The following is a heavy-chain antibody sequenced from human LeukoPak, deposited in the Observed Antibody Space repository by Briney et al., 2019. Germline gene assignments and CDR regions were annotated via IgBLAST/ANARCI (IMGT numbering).Heavy chain of an antibody. V-gene: IGHV3-30-3*01. Sequence: GSLRLSCAASGFTFSSYAMHWVRQAPGKGLEWVAVISYDGSNKYYADSVKGRFTISRDNSKNTLYLQMNSLRAEDTAVYYCAKDLGYCSSTSCFAFDYWGQGTLVTVSS. CDR1: GFTFSSYA. J-gene: IGHJ4*02. CDR3: AKDLGYCSSTSCFAFDY. D-gene: IGHD2-2*01. CDR2: ISYDGSNK.